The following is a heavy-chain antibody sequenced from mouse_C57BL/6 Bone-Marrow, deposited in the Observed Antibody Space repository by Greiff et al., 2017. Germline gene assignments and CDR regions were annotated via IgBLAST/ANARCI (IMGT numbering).Heavy chain of an antibody. Sequence: VQLQQSGAELVRPGASVKLSCTASGFNIKDDYMHWVKQRPEQGLEWIGWIDPENGDTEYASKFQGKATIPADKSSNTSYLQLSSLTSEDTAVYYCTTRVYYYGSSPALFAYWGQGTLVTVSA. J-gene: IGHJ3*01. CDR2: IDPENGDT. D-gene: IGHD1-1*01. V-gene: IGHV14-4*01. CDR1: GFNIKDDY. CDR3: TTRVYYYGSSPALFAY.